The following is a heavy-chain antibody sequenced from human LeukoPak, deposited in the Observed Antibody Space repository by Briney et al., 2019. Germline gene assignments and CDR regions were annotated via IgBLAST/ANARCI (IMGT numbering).Heavy chain of an antibody. V-gene: IGHV3-9*01. Sequence: GGSLRLSCAASKFTFSNYATHWVRQTPGKGLEWVAGISWNSGDIVYAGSVKGRFTISRDNAKNSLYLQMNSLRVEDTALYYCAKDPGNTWYYFDSWGQGTLVTVSS. D-gene: IGHD1/OR15-1a*01. CDR2: ISWNSGDI. J-gene: IGHJ4*02. CDR3: AKDPGNTWYYFDS. CDR1: KFTFSNYA.